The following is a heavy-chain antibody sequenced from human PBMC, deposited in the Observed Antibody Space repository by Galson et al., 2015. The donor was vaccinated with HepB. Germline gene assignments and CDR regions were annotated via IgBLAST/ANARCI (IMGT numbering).Heavy chain of an antibody. D-gene: IGHD3-9*01. V-gene: IGHV3-53*01. CDR3: ARDLVHYDILTGYPQPYAMDV. Sequence: SLRLSCAASGFTVSNTYVTWVRQAPGKGLEWVSIINNGETTHYADSVKGRCTISRDNSKNTLFLQMNSLKAEDTAVYYCARDLVHYDILTGYPQPYAMDVWGQGTTVTVSS. CDR2: INNGETT. CDR1: GFTVSNTY. J-gene: IGHJ6*01.